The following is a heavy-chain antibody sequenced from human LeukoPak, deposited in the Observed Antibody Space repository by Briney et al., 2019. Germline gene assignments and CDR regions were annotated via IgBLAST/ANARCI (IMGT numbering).Heavy chain of an antibody. J-gene: IGHJ5*02. CDR3: ARIVVVPAAMSPAARPDPSRGNNWFDP. V-gene: IGHV4-34*01. CDR1: GGSFSGYY. CDR2: INHSGST. Sequence: SETLSLTCAVYGGSFSGYYWSWIRQPPGKGLEWIGEINHSGSTNYNPSLKSRVTISVDTSKNQFSLKLTSVTAADTAVYYCARIVVVPAAMSPAARPDPSRGNNWFDPWGQGTLVTVSS. D-gene: IGHD2-2*01.